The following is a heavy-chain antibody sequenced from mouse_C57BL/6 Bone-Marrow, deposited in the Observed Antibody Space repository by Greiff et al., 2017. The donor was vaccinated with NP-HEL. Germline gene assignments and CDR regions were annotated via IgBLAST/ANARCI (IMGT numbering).Heavy chain of an antibody. CDR3: ARVKVRYAMDY. V-gene: IGHV5-17*01. D-gene: IGHD2-14*01. Sequence: EVKLVESGGGLVKPGGSLKLSCAASGFTFSDYGMHWVRQAPEKGLEWVAYISRGSSTIYYADTVKGRFTISRDNAKNTLFLQMTSLRSEDTAMYYCARVKVRYAMDYWGQGTSVTVSS. CDR2: ISRGSSTI. J-gene: IGHJ4*01. CDR1: GFTFSDYG.